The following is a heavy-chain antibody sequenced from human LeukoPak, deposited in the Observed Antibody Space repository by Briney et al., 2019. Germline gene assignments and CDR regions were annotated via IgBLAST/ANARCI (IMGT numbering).Heavy chain of an antibody. CDR3: AKYGILTGYVIDY. J-gene: IGHJ4*02. V-gene: IGHV3-23*01. D-gene: IGHD3-9*01. CDR2: ISGSGGST. CDR1: GFTFSSYA. Sequence: PGGSLRLSCAASGFTFSSYAMSWVREAPGKGLEWVSAISGSGGSTYYADSVKVRFTISRDNSKNTLYLQMNSLRAEDTAVYYCAKYGILTGYVIDYWGQGTLVTVSS.